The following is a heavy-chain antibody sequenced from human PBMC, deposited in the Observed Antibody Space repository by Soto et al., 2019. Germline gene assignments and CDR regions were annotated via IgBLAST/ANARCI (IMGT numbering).Heavy chain of an antibody. CDR3: ARYYNDCWCGHVDY. V-gene: IGHV3-48*01. J-gene: IGHJ4*02. Sequence: EVHLVESGGRLVQPGGSLRLSCAASGFRFSDYSMNWVRQAPGRGLEWVSYISSSSFTIHYADSVEGRFAISRDNAKNSLYLQMNSLRAEDTAVYYCARYYNDCWCGHVDYGGQGALVTVSS. D-gene: IGHD3-3*01. CDR1: GFRFSDYS. CDR2: ISSSSFTI.